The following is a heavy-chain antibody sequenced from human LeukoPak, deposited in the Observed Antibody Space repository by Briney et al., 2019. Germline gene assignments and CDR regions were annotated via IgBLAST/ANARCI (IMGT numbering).Heavy chain of an antibody. CDR3: ARERFGESALDY. Sequence: PGGSLRLSCAASGFTFSSYAMHWVRQAPGKGLEWVAVISYDGSNKYYADSVKSRFTISRDNSKNTLYLQMNSLRPEDTAVYYCARERFGESALDYWGQGTLVTVSS. D-gene: IGHD3-10*01. V-gene: IGHV3-30-3*01. CDR2: ISYDGSNK. CDR1: GFTFSSYA. J-gene: IGHJ4*02.